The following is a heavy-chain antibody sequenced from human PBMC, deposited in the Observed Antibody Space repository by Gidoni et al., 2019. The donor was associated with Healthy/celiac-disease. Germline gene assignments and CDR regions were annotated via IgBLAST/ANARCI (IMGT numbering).Heavy chain of an antibody. D-gene: IGHD1-26*01. CDR2: IYPGDSDT. J-gene: IGHJ2*01. CDR1: GDSFTNSW. CDR3: ARLIVGATRYFDL. Sequence: EVQLVQSGAEVKKPGESLKISCKGFGDSFTNSWIGWGRQMPGKGLEWMGIIYPGDSDTRYSPSFQGQVTISVDKSISTAYLQWSSLKASDTAMYYCARLIVGATRYFDLWGRGTLVTVSS. V-gene: IGHV5-51*01.